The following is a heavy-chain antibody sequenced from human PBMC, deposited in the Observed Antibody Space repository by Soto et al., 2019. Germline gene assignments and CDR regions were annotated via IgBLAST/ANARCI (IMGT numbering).Heavy chain of an antibody. CDR2: ISAYNGNT. V-gene: IGHV1-18*01. CDR3: ARDHCISTSCSVIWFDP. CDR1: GYTFTSYG. Sequence: QVQLVQSGAEVKKPGASVKVSCKASGYTFTSYGLSWVRQAPGQGLEWMGWISAYNGNTNYAQQLQGRGTMTTDTSTSTAYMELRSLRSDDTAVYYCARDHCISTSCSVIWFDPWGQGTLVTVSS. D-gene: IGHD2-2*01. J-gene: IGHJ5*02.